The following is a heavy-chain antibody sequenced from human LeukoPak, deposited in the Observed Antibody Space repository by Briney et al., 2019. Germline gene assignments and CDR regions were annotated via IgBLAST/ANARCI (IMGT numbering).Heavy chain of an antibody. J-gene: IGHJ3*02. CDR3: ARAGGDYGSGSYSSDAFDI. V-gene: IGHV4-38-2*02. CDR1: GYSISSGYY. CDR2: IYYSGST. Sequence: SETLSLTCTVSGYSISSGYYWGWIRQPPGKGLEWIGSIYYSGSTYYNPSLKSRVTISVDTSKNQFSLKLSSVTAADTAVYYCARAGGDYGSGSYSSDAFDIWGQGTMVTVSS. D-gene: IGHD3-10*01.